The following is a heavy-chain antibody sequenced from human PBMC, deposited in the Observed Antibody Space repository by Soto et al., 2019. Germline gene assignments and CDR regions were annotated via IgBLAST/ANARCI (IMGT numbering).Heavy chain of an antibody. D-gene: IGHD3-16*01. CDR3: PKGGSPTGSQL. V-gene: IGHV3-23*01. J-gene: IGHJ1*01. CDR1: GFTFSSYA. Sequence: PGGSLRLSCAASGFTFSSYAMSWVRQAPGKGLEWLSAITESGGTTYHANSVKGQFTISRDNSKNTLYLQMNSLGAEDTALYFCPKGGSPTGSQLWGGGTLVTVPS. CDR2: ITESGGTT.